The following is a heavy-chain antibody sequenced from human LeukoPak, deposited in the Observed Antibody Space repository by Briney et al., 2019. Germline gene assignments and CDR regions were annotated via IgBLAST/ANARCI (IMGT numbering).Heavy chain of an antibody. CDR1: GYTLTELS. Sequence: ASVKVSCKVSGYTLTELSMHWVRQAPGKGLEWMGGFDPEDGETIYAQKFQGRVTMTEDTSTDTAYMELDSLRSDDTAVYYCATDPGEIVPAAKGPRGDYCYGMDVWGQGTTVTVSS. V-gene: IGHV1-24*01. CDR3: ATDPGEIVPAAKGPRGDYCYGMDV. J-gene: IGHJ6*02. CDR2: FDPEDGET. D-gene: IGHD2-2*01.